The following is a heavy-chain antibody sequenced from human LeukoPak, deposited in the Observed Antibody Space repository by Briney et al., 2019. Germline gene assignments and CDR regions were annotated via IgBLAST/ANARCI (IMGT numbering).Heavy chain of an antibody. CDR3: ARGRRAGGGWPFFDS. CDR1: GGSISSFY. V-gene: IGHV4-59*08. CDR2: IYDSGSI. J-gene: IGHJ4*02. Sequence: SETLSLTCTVSGGSISSFYWNWIRQPPGKGPEWIGYIYDSGSIIYNPSLKSRVTISLDTSKNQFSVRLSSMTAADTAVYYCARGRRAGGGWPFFDSWGQGTLVSVSS. D-gene: IGHD6-19*01.